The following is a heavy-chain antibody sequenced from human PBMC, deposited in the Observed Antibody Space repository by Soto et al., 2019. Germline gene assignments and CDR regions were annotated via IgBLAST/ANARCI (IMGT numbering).Heavy chain of an antibody. V-gene: IGHV4-31*03. CDR3: ARLGLAYYDFWSGYYGPFDI. D-gene: IGHD3-3*01. J-gene: IGHJ3*02. Sequence: SETLSLTCTVSGGSISSGGYYWSWIRQHPGKGLEWIGYIYYSGSTYYNPSLKSRVTISVDTSKNQFSLKLSSVTAADTAVYYCARLGLAYYDFWSGYYGPFDIWGQGTMVTVSS. CDR2: IYYSGST. CDR1: GGSISSGGYY.